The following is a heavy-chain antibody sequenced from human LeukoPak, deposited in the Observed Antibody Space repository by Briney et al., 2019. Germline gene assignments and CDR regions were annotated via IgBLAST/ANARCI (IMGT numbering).Heavy chain of an antibody. CDR2: ISGSSGST. J-gene: IGHJ6*03. Sequence: GGSLRLSCAASGFTFSSYAMNWVRQAPGKGLEWVSAISGSSGSTYYADSVKGRFTISRDNSKNTLYLQMNSLRAEDTAVYYCAKELVTVTTYYYYYMDVWGKGTTVTVSS. D-gene: IGHD4-17*01. CDR1: GFTFSSYA. CDR3: AKELVTVTTYYYYYMDV. V-gene: IGHV3-23*01.